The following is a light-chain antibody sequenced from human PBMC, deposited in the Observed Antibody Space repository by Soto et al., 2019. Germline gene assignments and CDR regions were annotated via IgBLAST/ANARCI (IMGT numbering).Light chain of an antibody. CDR1: SSDITTYNY. J-gene: IGLJ3*02. V-gene: IGLV2-14*01. Sequence: QSALTQPASVSGSPGQSITISCTAISSDITTYNYVSWHQHHPGKAPKLIIYEVINRPSGVSNRFSGSKSGNTASLTISGLQAEDEADYYCSSYPSTRWVFGGGTKLTVL. CDR3: SSYPSTRWV. CDR2: EVI.